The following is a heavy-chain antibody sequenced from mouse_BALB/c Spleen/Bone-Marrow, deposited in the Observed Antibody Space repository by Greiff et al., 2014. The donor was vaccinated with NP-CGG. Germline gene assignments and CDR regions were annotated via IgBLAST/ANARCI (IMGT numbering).Heavy chain of an antibody. CDR1: GFNIKDTY. CDR2: IDPANGNT. J-gene: IGHJ3*01. Sequence: EVKLVESGAELVKPGASVKLSCTASGFNIKDTYMHWVKRRPEQGLEWIGRIDPANGNTKYDPKFQGKATITADTSSNTAYLQLSSLTSEDTAVYYCATYYYGSSWGFAYWGQGTLVTVSA. V-gene: IGHV14-3*02. CDR3: ATYYYGSSWGFAY. D-gene: IGHD1-1*01.